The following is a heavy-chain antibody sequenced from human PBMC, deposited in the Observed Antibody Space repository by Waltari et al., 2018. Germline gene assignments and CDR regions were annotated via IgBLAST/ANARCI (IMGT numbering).Heavy chain of an antibody. D-gene: IGHD6-6*01. CDR2: IHNDGTTT. J-gene: IGHJ4*02. CDR1: GFAFSNYA. V-gene: IGHV3-23*03. CDR3: AKARGSTSSRYYFDY. Sequence: EVQLLESGGGLVQPGGSLRLSCAGSGFAFSNYAMSWVRQAPGKGIVWISLIHNDGTTTYYADSVKGLFTIFRDDSKNTLYLQVNSPVAEDTALYYCAKARGSTSSRYYFDYWGQGTLVTVSS.